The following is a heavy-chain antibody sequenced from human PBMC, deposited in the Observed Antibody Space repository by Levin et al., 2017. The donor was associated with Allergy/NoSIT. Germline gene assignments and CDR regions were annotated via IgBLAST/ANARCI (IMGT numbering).Heavy chain of an antibody. V-gene: IGHV4-34*01. CDR1: GGSFSGYY. D-gene: IGHD2-15*01. Sequence: SQTLSLTCAVYGGSFSGYYCSWIRQPPGKGLEWIGEINHSGSTNYNPSLKSRVTISVDTSKNQFSLKLSSVTAADTAVYYCARGPRCSGGSCYPDAFDIWGQGTMVTVSS. CDR3: ARGPRCSGGSCYPDAFDI. J-gene: IGHJ3*02. CDR2: INHSGST.